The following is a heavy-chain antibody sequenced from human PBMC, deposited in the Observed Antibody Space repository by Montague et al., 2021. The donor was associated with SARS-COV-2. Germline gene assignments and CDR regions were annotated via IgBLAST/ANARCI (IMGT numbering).Heavy chain of an antibody. J-gene: IGHJ4*02. D-gene: IGHD3-10*01. CDR1: GGSISSSSYY. CDR2: IYYSGST. CDR3: ARHYYGSGRYYLGEIDY. V-gene: IGHV4-39*01. Sequence: SETLSLTCTVSGGSISSSSYYWGWIRHPPGKGLEWIGSIYYSGSTYYNPSLKSRVTISVDTSKNQLSLKLSSVTAADTAVYYCARHYYGSGRYYLGEIDYWGQGTLVIVSS.